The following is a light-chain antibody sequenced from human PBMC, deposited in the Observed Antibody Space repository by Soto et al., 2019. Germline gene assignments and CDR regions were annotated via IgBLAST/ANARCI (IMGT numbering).Light chain of an antibody. CDR2: GAS. CDR1: QGIGNA. J-gene: IGKJ5*01. V-gene: IGKV1-6*02. Sequence: TQSPSSLSASVGDRVTISGRASQGIGNALGWYQQKPGKPPKVLIYGASNLQSGVPPRFSGSRSGTDLIRLLSSLEPEDFVVYYWQQRTNGRSFGQGTRLEIK. CDR3: QQRTNGRS.